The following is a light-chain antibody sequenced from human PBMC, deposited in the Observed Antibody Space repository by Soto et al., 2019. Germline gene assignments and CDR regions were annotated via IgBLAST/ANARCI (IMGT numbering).Light chain of an antibody. CDR1: QGIRNY. CDR3: QKFDIAPLT. Sequence: DIQMTQSPSSLSASVGDRVTITCRASQGIRNYLAWYQQKPGKVPNPLIYDASTLQSGVPSRFSGSGSGTDFTLTISSLQPEDVATYYCQKFDIAPLTFGGGTKVEIK. CDR2: DAS. J-gene: IGKJ4*01. V-gene: IGKV1-27*01.